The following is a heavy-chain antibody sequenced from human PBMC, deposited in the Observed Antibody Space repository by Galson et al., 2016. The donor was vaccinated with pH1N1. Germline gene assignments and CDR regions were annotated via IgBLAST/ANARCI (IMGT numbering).Heavy chain of an antibody. CDR3: ARGPGVGAIDY. CDR2: MNPNSGNT. D-gene: IGHD1-26*01. J-gene: IGHJ4*02. CDR1: GGIFRSNA. Sequence: SVKVSCKASGGIFRSNAITWVRQATGQGLEWMGWMNPNSGNTGYAQKFQGRVTMTRNTSISTAYMELSSLRSEDTAVYYCARGPGVGAIDYWGQGTLVTVSS. V-gene: IGHV1-8*02.